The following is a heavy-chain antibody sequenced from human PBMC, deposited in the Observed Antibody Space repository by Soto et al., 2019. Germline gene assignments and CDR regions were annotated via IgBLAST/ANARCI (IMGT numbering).Heavy chain of an antibody. D-gene: IGHD5-18*01. CDR3: ARWMSGYSYGNYYYYYGMDV. CDR2: INAGNGNT. J-gene: IGHJ6*02. CDR1: GYTFTSYA. V-gene: IGHV1-3*01. Sequence: ASVKVSCKASGYTFTSYAMHWVRQAPGQRLEWMGWINAGNGNTKYSQKFQGRVTITRDTSASTAYMELCSLRSEDTAVYYCARWMSGYSYGNYYYYYGMDVWGQGTTVTVSS.